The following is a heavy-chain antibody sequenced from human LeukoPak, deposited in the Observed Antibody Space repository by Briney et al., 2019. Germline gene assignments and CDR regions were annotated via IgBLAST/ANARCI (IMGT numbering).Heavy chain of an antibody. CDR2: IYYIGST. V-gene: IGHV4-39*07. D-gene: IGHD2-21*01. Sequence: SETLSLTCTVSGGSISSSSNYWGWIRQPPGKGLEWIGSIYYIGSTYYNPSLKSRVTISVDTSKNQFSLKMSSVTAADTAVYYCTRDRDVVVSTTSHEGFDIWGQGTTVTVSS. CDR1: GGSISSSSNY. CDR3: TRDRDVVVSTTSHEGFDI. J-gene: IGHJ3*02.